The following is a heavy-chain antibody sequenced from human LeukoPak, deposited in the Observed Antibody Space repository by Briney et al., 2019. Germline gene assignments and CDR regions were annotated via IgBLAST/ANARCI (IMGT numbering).Heavy chain of an antibody. CDR3: AGTYSGYDPLGDY. CDR1: GFNFSHYN. CDR2: ISSSGTAI. D-gene: IGHD5-12*01. V-gene: IGHV3-48*01. Sequence: GGSLRLSCAASGFNFSHYNMNWLRQAPGKGLEWVSYISSSGTAIYYADSVKGRFTISRDNARNSLHLQMNSLRAEDTAVYYCAGTYSGYDPLGDYWGQGTLVTVSS. J-gene: IGHJ4*02.